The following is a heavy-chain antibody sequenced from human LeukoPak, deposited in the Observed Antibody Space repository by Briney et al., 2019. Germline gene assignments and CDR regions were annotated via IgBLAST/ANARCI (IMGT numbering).Heavy chain of an antibody. CDR1: GFTFSSHW. D-gene: IGHD6-19*01. CDR3: AKGSSGWYRFNWFDP. J-gene: IGHJ5*02. CDR2: ISGSGGST. Sequence: GGSLRLSCVDSGFTFSSHWMSWVRQAPGKGLEWVSAISGSGGSTYYADSVKGRFTISRDNSKNTLYLQMNSLRAEDTAVYYCAKGSSGWYRFNWFDPWGQGTLVTVSS. V-gene: IGHV3-23*01.